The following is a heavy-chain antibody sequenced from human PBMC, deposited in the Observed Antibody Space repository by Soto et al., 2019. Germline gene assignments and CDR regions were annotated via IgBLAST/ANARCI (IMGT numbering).Heavy chain of an antibody. J-gene: IGHJ6*02. D-gene: IGHD5-18*01. V-gene: IGHV3-33*01. CDR3: ARGDTVDTAMAIPLGMDV. Sequence: GWSLRLSCAASGFIFSNFGMHWVRQAPGKGLEWVAGVWYDGSNGVSADSVKGRFTISRDNSKNTLYLQMTSLRAEDTAVYYCARGDTVDTAMAIPLGMDVWGQGTTVTVSS. CDR1: GFIFSNFG. CDR2: VWYDGSNG.